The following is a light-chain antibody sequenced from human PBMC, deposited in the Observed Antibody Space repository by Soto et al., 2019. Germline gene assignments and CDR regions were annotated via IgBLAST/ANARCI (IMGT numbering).Light chain of an antibody. CDR1: SSDVGGYDY. J-gene: IGLJ1*01. Sequence: QSVLTQPASVSGSPGQSIAISCTGTSSDVGGYDYVSWYQQHPDKAPKLMTYEVTKRPSGVSNRFSGSKSGNTASLTISGLQPEDEADYYCSSHTSGNTRVFGSGTKATVL. CDR2: EVT. V-gene: IGLV2-14*01. CDR3: SSHTSGNTRV.